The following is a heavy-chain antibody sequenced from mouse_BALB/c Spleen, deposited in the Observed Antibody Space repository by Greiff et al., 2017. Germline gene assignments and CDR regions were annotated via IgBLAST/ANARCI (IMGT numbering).Heavy chain of an antibody. V-gene: IGHV1S81*02. Sequence: QVQLQQPGAELVKPGASVKLSCKASGYTFTSYYMYWVKQRPGQGLEWIGGINPSNGGTNFNEKFKSKATLTVDKSSSTAYMQLSSLTSEDSAVYYCTRGGVYSPWFAYWGQGTLVTVSA. CDR1: GYTFTSYY. CDR3: TRGGVYSPWFAY. J-gene: IGHJ3*01. D-gene: IGHD1-1*01. CDR2: INPSNGGT.